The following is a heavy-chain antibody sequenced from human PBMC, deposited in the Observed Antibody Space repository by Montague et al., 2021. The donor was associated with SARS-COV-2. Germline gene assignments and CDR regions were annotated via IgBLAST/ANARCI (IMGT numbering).Heavy chain of an antibody. Sequence: SETLSLTCTVSGDSISHSSYYWDWIRQPPGKGLEWIGSIYYSGSTYYNPSLKSRVTISVDTSKNQVSLKLNSVTAADTAVYYCARVRQWLVPFDYWGQGTLVTVSS. J-gene: IGHJ4*02. D-gene: IGHD6-19*01. CDR3: ARVRQWLVPFDY. CDR1: GDSISHSSYY. V-gene: IGHV4-39*07. CDR2: IYYSGST.